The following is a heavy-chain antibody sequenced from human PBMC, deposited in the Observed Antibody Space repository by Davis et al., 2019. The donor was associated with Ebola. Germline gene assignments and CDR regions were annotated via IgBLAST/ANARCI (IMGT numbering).Heavy chain of an antibody. Sequence: LSLTCAASGFTFSSYWMHWVRQAPGKGLVWVSRIITDGTTTNYADSVKGRFTISRDNAKNTLYLQMNSLRVEDTAVYYCARGERGNWFDPWGQGALVTVSS. J-gene: IGHJ5*02. V-gene: IGHV3-74*01. CDR1: GFTFSSYW. CDR2: IITDGTTT. D-gene: IGHD5-24*01. CDR3: ARGERGNWFDP.